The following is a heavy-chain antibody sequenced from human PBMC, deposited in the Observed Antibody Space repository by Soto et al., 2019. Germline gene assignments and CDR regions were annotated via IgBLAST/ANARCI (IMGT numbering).Heavy chain of an antibody. Sequence: QVQLVQSGAGVKKPGASVKVSCKASGYTFTSYAMHWVRQAPGQRLEWMGWINAGNGNTKYSQKFQGRVTITRDTSASTAYMELSSLRSEDTAVYYCARDSSTGTDWYFDLWGRGTLVTVSS. CDR2: INAGNGNT. V-gene: IGHV1-3*01. CDR3: ARDSSTGTDWYFDL. CDR1: GYTFTSYA. J-gene: IGHJ2*01. D-gene: IGHD1-1*01.